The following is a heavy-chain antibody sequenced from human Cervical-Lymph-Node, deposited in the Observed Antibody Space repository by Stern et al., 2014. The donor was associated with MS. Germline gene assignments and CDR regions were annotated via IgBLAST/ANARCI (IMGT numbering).Heavy chain of an antibody. Sequence: QVQLQESGPGLVKPSQTLSLTCTVSGGSISSRIYYWSWIRQAAGKGLEWIGRIYVSGGTNYNPSCGSRATISVHPAKTQTSLRLSSVTAADTAVYFCAATQPLMGEDGSRLEAIDYYYGMDVWGQGTTVTVSS. J-gene: IGHJ6*02. CDR2: IYVSGGT. CDR1: GGSISSRIYY. V-gene: IGHV4-61*02. D-gene: IGHD3-16*01. CDR3: AATQPLMGEDGSRLEAIDYYYGMDV.